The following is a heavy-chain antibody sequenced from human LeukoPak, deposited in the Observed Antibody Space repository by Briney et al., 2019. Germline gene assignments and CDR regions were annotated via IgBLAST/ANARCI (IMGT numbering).Heavy chain of an antibody. J-gene: IGHJ4*02. CDR2: IYTSGST. Sequence: PSETLSLTCTVSGGSISSYYWSWIRQPAGKGLEWIGRIYTSGSTNYNPSLKSRVTTSVDTSKNQFSLKLSCVTAADTALYYCARSHYYDSSGWQNWGQGTLVTVSS. D-gene: IGHD3-22*01. CDR3: ARSHYYDSSGWQN. CDR1: GGSISSYY. V-gene: IGHV4-4*07.